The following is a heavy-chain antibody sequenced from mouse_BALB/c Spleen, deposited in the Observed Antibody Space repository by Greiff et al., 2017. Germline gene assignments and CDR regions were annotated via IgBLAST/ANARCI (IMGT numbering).Heavy chain of an antibody. CDR3: ATGEDGYYVGFDY. D-gene: IGHD2-3*01. V-gene: IGHV2-2*02. J-gene: IGHJ2*01. CDR1: GFSLTSYG. CDR2: IWSGGST. Sequence: VMLVESGPGLVQPSQSLSITCTVSGFSLTSYGVHWVRQSPGKGLEWLGVIWSGGSTDYNAAFISRLSISKDNSKSQVFFKMNSLQANDTAIYYCATGEDGYYVGFDYWGQGTTLTVSS.